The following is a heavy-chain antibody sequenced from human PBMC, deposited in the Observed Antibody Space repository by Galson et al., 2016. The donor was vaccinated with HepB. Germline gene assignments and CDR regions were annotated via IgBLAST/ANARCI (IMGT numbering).Heavy chain of an antibody. CDR2: IYPDDSDT. CDR3: ARPRPGMAVAAFEY. CDR1: GYTFTSYW. J-gene: IGHJ4*02. D-gene: IGHD6-19*01. V-gene: IGHV5-51*01. Sequence: QSGAEAKKPGESLQVSFKGSGYTFTSYWIAWVRPMPGKGLEWMGIIYPDDSDTRYSPSFQGQVTISADKSISTAYLQWSSLKASDTAMYYCARPRPGMAVAAFEYWGQGTQVTVSS.